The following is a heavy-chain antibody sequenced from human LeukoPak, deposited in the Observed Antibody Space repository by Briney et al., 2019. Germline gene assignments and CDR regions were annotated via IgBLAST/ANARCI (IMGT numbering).Heavy chain of an antibody. CDR2: IYTSGST. CDR3: ALSFWSGPEAGYYYYYMDV. CDR1: GGSISSGSYY. J-gene: IGHJ6*03. V-gene: IGHV4-61*02. Sequence: SQTLSLTCTVSGGSISSGSYYWSWIRQPAGKGLEWIGRIYTSGSTNYNPSLKSRVTISVDTSKNQFSLKLSSVTAADTAVYYCALSFWSGPEAGYYYYYMDVWDKGTTVTVSS. D-gene: IGHD3-3*01.